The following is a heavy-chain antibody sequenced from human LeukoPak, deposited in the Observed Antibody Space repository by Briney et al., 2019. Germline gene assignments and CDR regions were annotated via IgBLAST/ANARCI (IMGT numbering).Heavy chain of an antibody. CDR1: GFTFSSYA. V-gene: IGHV3-23*01. CDR3: AKDQFGPLGEFDY. D-gene: IGHD3-16*01. J-gene: IGHJ4*02. CDR2: ISGSGGST. Sequence: GGSLRLSCAASGFTFSSYAMSWVRQAPGKGLEWVSAISGSGGSTYYADSVKGRFTISRDNSKSTLYLQMNSLRAEDTAVYYCAKDQFGPLGEFDYWGQGTLVTVSS.